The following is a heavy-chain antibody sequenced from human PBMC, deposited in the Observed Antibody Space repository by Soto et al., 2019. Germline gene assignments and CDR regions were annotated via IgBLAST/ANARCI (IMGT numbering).Heavy chain of an antibody. CDR2: INHSGST. CDR3: ARGGDTVVVVTATRYFGMDV. V-gene: IGHV4-34*01. CDR1: GGSFSGYY. J-gene: IGHJ6*02. Sequence: SETLSLTCAVYGGSFSGYYWTWIRQPPGKGLEWIGEINHSGSTNYNPSLKSRVTISVDTSKNQFSLKLSSVTAADTAVYYCARGGDTVVVVTATRYFGMDVWGQGTTVTVSS. D-gene: IGHD2-15*01.